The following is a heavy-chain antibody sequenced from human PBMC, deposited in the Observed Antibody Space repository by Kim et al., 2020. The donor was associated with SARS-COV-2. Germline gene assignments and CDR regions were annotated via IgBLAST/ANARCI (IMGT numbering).Heavy chain of an antibody. CDR1: GGSFSGYY. J-gene: IGHJ5*02. CDR2: INHSGST. D-gene: IGHD4-17*01. V-gene: IGHV4-34*01. Sequence: SETLSLTCAVYGGSFSGYYWSWIRQPPGKGLEWIGEINHSGSTNYNPSLKSRVTISVDTSKNQFSLKLSSVTAADTAVYYCARVGGDYGDCRFDPWGQGTLVTVSS. CDR3: ARVGGDYGDCRFDP.